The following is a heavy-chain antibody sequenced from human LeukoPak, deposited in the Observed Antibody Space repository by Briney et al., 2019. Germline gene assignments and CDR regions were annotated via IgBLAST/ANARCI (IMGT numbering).Heavy chain of an antibody. Sequence: GGSLRLSCAASGFTFSSYAMSWVRQAPGKGLEWVSSISSSSSYIYYADSVRGRFTISRDNSKNTLYLQMNSLGAEDTAVYYCAKDQIPYSTGWYFDYWGQGTLVTVSS. CDR2: ISSSSSYI. V-gene: IGHV3-21*01. CDR3: AKDQIPYSTGWYFDY. D-gene: IGHD6-19*01. CDR1: GFTFSSYA. J-gene: IGHJ4*02.